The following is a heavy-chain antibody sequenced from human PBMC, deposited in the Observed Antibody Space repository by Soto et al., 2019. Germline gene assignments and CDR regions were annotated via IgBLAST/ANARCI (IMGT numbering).Heavy chain of an antibody. CDR1: GDTFSSYA. V-gene: IGHV1-69*13. CDR2: IIPIFGTA. CDR3: ARDDYGSGSYKSGYYYYYGMDV. J-gene: IGHJ6*02. D-gene: IGHD3-10*01. Sequence: SVRVSWKSSGDTFSSYAISWVLQANGQGLEWMGGIIPIFGTANYAQKFQGRVTITADESTSTAYMELSSLRSEDTAVYYCARDDYGSGSYKSGYYYYYGMDVWGQGTTVTVSS.